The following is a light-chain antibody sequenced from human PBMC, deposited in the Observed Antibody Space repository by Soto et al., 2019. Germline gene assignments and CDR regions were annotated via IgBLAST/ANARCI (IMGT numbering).Light chain of an antibody. Sequence: ILLTQSPSSLSASVGDRVTITCRASQGIDTSLAWYQQKPGKAPKLLIYAASNFQSGVPSRFSGSGSGTHFTLTISSLQPEDFATYYCQQYNSYLWTFGQGTKVEIK. CDR2: AAS. J-gene: IGKJ1*01. V-gene: IGKV1-9*01. CDR1: QGIDTS. CDR3: QQYNSYLWT.